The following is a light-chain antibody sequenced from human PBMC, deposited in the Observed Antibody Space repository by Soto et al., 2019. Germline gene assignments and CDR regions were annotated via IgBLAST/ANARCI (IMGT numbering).Light chain of an antibody. Sequence: RVMTQSPATLSLSPGERATLSCRASQSVSTNVAWYQQKPGQAPRLLIYGASTRATDIPARFSGSGSGTDFTLTISSLQSEDFAVYYCQQYNNWSPWTFGQGTKVDSK. CDR1: QSVSTN. J-gene: IGKJ1*01. CDR3: QQYNNWSPWT. CDR2: GAS. V-gene: IGKV3-15*01.